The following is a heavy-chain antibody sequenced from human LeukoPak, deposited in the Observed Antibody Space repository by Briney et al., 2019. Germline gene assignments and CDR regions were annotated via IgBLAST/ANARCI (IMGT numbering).Heavy chain of an antibody. CDR1: GYTFTSYA. Sequence: ASVKVSCKASGYTFTSYAMNWVRQAPGQGLEWMGWINTNTGNPTYAQGFTGRFVFSLDTSVSTAYLQISSLKAEDTAVYYCARLQRITMVRGVIIPHPFDYWGQGTLVTVSS. V-gene: IGHV7-4-1*02. CDR2: INTNTGNP. J-gene: IGHJ4*02. D-gene: IGHD3-10*01. CDR3: ARLQRITMVRGVIIPHPFDY.